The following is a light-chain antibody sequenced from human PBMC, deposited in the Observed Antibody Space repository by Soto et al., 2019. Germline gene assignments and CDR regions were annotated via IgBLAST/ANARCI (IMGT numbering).Light chain of an antibody. CDR1: GSDVGGYNY. CDR3: CSYAGTYTYV. CDR2: DVT. J-gene: IGLJ1*01. V-gene: IGLV2-11*01. Sequence: QSVLTQPRSVSGSPGQSVTISCTGTGSDVGGYNYASWYQEHPGKAPKLMIYDVTKRPSGVPDRFSGSKSGNTASLTISGLQVEDEADYYCCSYAGTYTYVFGTGTKVTVL.